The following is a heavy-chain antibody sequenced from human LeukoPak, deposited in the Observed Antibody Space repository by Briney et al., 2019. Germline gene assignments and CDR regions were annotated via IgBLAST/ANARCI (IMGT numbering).Heavy chain of an antibody. CDR3: ARDYCSGGSCYSAWFDP. CDR1: GYTFTSYG. V-gene: IGHV1-18*01. CDR2: ISAYNGNT. D-gene: IGHD2-15*01. Sequence: ASVKVSCKASGYTFTSYGISWVRQAPGQGLEWMGWISAYNGNTNYAQKLQGRVTMTTDTSTSTAYMELRSLRSDDTAAYYCARDYCSGGSCYSAWFDPWGQGTLVTVSS. J-gene: IGHJ5*02.